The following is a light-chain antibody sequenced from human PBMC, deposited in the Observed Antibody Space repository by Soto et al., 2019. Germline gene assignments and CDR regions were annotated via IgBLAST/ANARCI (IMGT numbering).Light chain of an antibody. V-gene: IGKV3-15*01. CDR1: QNINNN. CDR3: QQYQNWPPLT. J-gene: IGKJ1*01. CDR2: GAS. Sequence: EIVMTQSPATLSVSPGDRATLSCRASQNINNNLAWYQQKPGQAPRLLIYGASTRATGTPARFTGSGSGTEFTLAISSLQSEDFAVYYCQQYQNWPPLTFGQGTKVEVK.